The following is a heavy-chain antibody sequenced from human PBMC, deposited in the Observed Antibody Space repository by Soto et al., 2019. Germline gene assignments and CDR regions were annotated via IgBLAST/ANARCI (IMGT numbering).Heavy chain of an antibody. CDR2: IIPLFATP. V-gene: IGHV1-69*06. J-gene: IGHJ6*01. CDR3: ASLTTLHISGYGTRRYSGMDA. CDR1: GDTFSSYT. Sequence: QVQLVQSGAEVQKPGSSVRVSCKASGDTFSSYTISWVRQAPGQGHAWMGGIIPLFATPNYAQKFQGSVTISADKSTNTTDMEVSSLTSEDTAVYYCASLTTLHISGYGTRRYSGMDAWGLGTTVTVPS. D-gene: IGHD5-12*01.